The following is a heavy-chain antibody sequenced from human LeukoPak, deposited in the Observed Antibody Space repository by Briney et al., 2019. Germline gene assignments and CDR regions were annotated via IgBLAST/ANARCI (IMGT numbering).Heavy chain of an antibody. CDR3: ASGYGDPPRY. V-gene: IGHV4-39*07. CDR1: GGSISSSSYY. Sequence: PSETLSLTCSVSGGSISSSSYYWGWIRQPPGKGLEWIGSFHYSGSTYYNPSLKSRVTISVDTSKNQFSLKLSSVTAADTAVYYCASGYGDPPRYWGQGALVTVSS. CDR2: FHYSGST. J-gene: IGHJ4*02. D-gene: IGHD4-17*01.